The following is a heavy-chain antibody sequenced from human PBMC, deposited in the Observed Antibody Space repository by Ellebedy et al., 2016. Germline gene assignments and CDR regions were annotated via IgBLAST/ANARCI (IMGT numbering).Heavy chain of an antibody. CDR3: ARETNWYYFDF. Sequence: SETLSLXXRVSGDSITSGGYSWTWIRQPPGKGLEWIVYIFPGGRRKSNPSLQSRVAISIDTSKNQFSLKLTSLAAADTAVYYCARETNWYYFDFWGQGSLVTVSS. J-gene: IGHJ4*02. CDR1: GDSITSGGYS. V-gene: IGHV4-30-2*01. CDR2: IFPGGRR. D-gene: IGHD7-27*01.